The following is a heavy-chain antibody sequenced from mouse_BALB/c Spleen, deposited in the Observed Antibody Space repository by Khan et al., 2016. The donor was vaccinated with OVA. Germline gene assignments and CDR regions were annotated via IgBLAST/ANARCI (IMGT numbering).Heavy chain of an antibody. Sequence: VQLQQSGPELMKPGASLKISCKASGYSFTTYYIHWVMQRHGKSLEWIGYIDPFSGDTTYNQKFTGKTTFTGDKSYKTDYIQLSNVTDEDSALYFWTRDGYVAWFTYWGQGTLVTVSA. J-gene: IGHJ3*01. CDR2: IDPFSGDT. V-gene: IGHV1-31*01. CDR3: TRDGYVAWFTY. CDR1: GYSFTTYY. D-gene: IGHD2-2*01.